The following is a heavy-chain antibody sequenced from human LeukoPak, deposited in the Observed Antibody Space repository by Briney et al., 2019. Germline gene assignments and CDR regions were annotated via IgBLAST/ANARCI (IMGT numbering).Heavy chain of an antibody. CDR3: AKARSFRQLASYFDY. CDR2: ISYDGSNK. Sequence: GGSLRLSCAASGFTFSSYGMHWVRQAPGKGLEWVAVISYDGSNKYYADSVKGRFTISRDNSKNTLYLQMNSLRAEDTAVYYCAKARSFRQLASYFDYWGQGTLVTVSS. D-gene: IGHD6-13*01. V-gene: IGHV3-30*18. J-gene: IGHJ4*02. CDR1: GFTFSSYG.